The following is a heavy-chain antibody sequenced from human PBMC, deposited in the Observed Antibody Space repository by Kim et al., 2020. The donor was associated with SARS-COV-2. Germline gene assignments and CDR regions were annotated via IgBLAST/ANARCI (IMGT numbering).Heavy chain of an antibody. J-gene: IGHJ3*02. V-gene: IGHV1-24*01. D-gene: IGHD3-9*01. Sequence: ASVKVSCKVSGYTLTELSMHRVRQAPGKGLEWMGGFDPEDGETIYAQKFQGRVTMTEDTSTDTAYMELSSLRSEDTAVYYCATGLPPLRYFDWLLSSGKTFDIWGQGTMVTVSS. CDR3: ATGLPPLRYFDWLLSSGKTFDI. CDR1: GYTLTELS. CDR2: FDPEDGET.